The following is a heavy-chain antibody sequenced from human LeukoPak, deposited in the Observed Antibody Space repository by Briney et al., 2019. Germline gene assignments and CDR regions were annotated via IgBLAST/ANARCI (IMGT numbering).Heavy chain of an antibody. CDR2: IIPILGIA. CDR3: ARQTTVVYFDY. Sequence: SVKVSCKASGGTFSSYAISWVRQAPGQGLEWMGRIIPILGIANYAQKFQGRVTITADKSTSTAYMELSSLGSEDTAVYYCARQTTVVYFDYWGQGTLVTVSS. J-gene: IGHJ4*02. V-gene: IGHV1-69*04. CDR1: GGTFSSYA. D-gene: IGHD4-23*01.